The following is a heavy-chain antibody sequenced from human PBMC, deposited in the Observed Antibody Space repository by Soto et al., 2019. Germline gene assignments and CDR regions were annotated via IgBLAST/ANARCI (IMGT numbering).Heavy chain of an antibody. CDR1: GYTFTGYY. CDR3: ARDLAYDFSSGYSGTKDY. J-gene: IGHJ4*02. V-gene: IGHV1-2*02. Sequence: ASVKVSCKASGYTFTGYYMHWVRQAPGQGLEWMGWINPNSGGTNYAQKFRGRVTMTRDTSISTAYMELSRLRSDDTAVYYCARDLAYDFSSGYSGTKDYWGQGTLVTVSS. D-gene: IGHD3-3*01. CDR2: INPNSGGT.